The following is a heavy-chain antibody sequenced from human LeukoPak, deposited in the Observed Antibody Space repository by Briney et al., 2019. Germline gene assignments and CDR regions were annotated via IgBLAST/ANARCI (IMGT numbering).Heavy chain of an antibody. J-gene: IGHJ4*02. CDR2: ISGSGGST. CDR1: GFTFSNFG. Sequence: GGSLRLSCAASGFTFSNFGMSWVRQAPGKGLEWVSVISGSGGSTYYADSVKGRFTISRDNSKNTLYLQMNSLRADDTAVYYCARATHYYDSSGYDYWGQGTLVTVSS. V-gene: IGHV3-23*01. D-gene: IGHD3-22*01. CDR3: ARATHYYDSSGYDY.